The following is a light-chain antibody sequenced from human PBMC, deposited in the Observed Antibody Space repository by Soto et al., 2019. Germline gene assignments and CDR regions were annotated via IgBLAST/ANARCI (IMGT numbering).Light chain of an antibody. Sequence: QAVVTQPPSASGSPGQSVTISCTGTSSDVGAYNYVSWYQQHPGKAPKLMIFEVNQRPSGVPDRFSGSKSGNTASLTVSGLQAEDEADYYCTSYAGNNDLISGGGTKLTVL. CDR3: TSYAGNNDLI. V-gene: IGLV2-8*01. CDR2: EVN. J-gene: IGLJ2*01. CDR1: SSDVGAYNY.